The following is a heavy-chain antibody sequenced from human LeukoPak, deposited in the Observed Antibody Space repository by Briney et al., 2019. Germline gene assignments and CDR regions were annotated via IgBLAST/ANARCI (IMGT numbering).Heavy chain of an antibody. Sequence: PSETLSLTCTVSGGSISSSSYYWGWIRQPPGKGLEWIGSIYYSGSTYYNPSLKSRVTISVDTSKNQFSLKLSSVTAADTAVYYCARHVKVDILTGYYKKPRGGDFDYWGQGTLVTVSS. V-gene: IGHV4-39*01. CDR2: IYYSGST. J-gene: IGHJ4*02. D-gene: IGHD3-9*01. CDR3: ARHVKVDILTGYYKKPRGGDFDY. CDR1: GGSISSSSYY.